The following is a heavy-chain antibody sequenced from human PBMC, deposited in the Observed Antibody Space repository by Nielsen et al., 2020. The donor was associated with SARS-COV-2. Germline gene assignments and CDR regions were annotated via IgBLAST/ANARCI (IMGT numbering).Heavy chain of an antibody. J-gene: IGHJ6*02. Sequence: SLKISCTASGFTFDDYGMHWVRQAPGKGLEWVSGITWNSGSIGYADSVKGRFTISRDNAKNSLYLQMNSLRAEDTALYYCATLASSSWTPYYYYGMDVWGQGTTVTVSS. CDR2: ITWNSGSI. CDR1: GFTFDDYG. CDR3: ATLASSSWTPYYYYGMDV. V-gene: IGHV3-9*01. D-gene: IGHD6-13*01.